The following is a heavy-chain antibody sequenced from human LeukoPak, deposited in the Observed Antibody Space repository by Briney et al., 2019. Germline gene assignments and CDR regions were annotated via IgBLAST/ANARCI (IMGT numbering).Heavy chain of an antibody. CDR2: ISYDGSNK. V-gene: IGHV3-30*18. Sequence: GGSLRLAWAASGFTVNRNYMSWVRQAPGKGLEWVAVISYDGSNKYYADSVNGRFTISRDNSKNTLYLQMNSLRAEDTAVYYCAKDGSAGSGSYFDYGMDVWGQGTTVTVSS. D-gene: IGHD3-10*01. CDR3: AKDGSAGSGSYFDYGMDV. CDR1: GFTVNRNY. J-gene: IGHJ6*02.